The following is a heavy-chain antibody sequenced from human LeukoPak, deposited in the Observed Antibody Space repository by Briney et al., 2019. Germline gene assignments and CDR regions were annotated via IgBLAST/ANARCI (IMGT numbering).Heavy chain of an antibody. CDR1: GFIFDDYA. Sequence: PGRSLRLSCAASGFIFDDYAMHWVRQAPGKGLEWVSGISWNSGSIGYADSVKGRFTISRDNAKNSLYLQMNSLRAEDTALYYCAKDGDVWGQGTTVTVSS. CDR3: AKDGDV. CDR2: ISWNSGSI. V-gene: IGHV3-9*01. J-gene: IGHJ6*02.